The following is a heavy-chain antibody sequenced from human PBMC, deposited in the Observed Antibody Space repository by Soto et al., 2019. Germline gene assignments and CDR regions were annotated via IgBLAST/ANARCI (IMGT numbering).Heavy chain of an antibody. J-gene: IGHJ4*02. Sequence: PGESLKISCSTSGYSFTSYWICWLRQMPGKGLEWMGIIHPGDSDTRYSPSFQGQVTISADKSITTAYLQWSSLKASDTAIYYCARSRTYGGNSFDYWGQGTLVTVSS. CDR3: ARSRTYGGNSFDY. CDR2: IHPGDSDT. V-gene: IGHV5-51*01. D-gene: IGHD2-15*01. CDR1: GYSFTSYW.